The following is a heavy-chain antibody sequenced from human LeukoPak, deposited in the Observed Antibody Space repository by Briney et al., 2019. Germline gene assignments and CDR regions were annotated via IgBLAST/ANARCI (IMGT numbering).Heavy chain of an antibody. V-gene: IGHV4-59*08. Sequence: SETLSLTCTVSGGSISSYYWGWIRQPPGKGLEWIGNIYYSGSTNYNPSLKSRVTISVDTSKNQFSLKLSSVTAADTVVYYCARHLFRTPLYSWGQGTLVTVSS. J-gene: IGHJ4*02. D-gene: IGHD2-21*01. CDR3: ARHLFRTPLYS. CDR2: IYYSGST. CDR1: GGSISSYY.